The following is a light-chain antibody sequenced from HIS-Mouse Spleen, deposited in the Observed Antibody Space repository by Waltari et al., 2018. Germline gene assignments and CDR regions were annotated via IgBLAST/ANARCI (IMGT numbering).Light chain of an antibody. CDR3: QQYYSYPYT. V-gene: IGKV1-8*01. CDR2: AAS. CDR1: QGISSY. J-gene: IGKJ2*01. Sequence: AIRMTQSPSSISASTGYRVTITCRASQGISSYLAWYQQKPGKAPKLLIYAASTLQSGVPSRFSGSGSGTDFTLTISCLQSEDFATYYCQQYYSYPYTFGQGTKLEIK.